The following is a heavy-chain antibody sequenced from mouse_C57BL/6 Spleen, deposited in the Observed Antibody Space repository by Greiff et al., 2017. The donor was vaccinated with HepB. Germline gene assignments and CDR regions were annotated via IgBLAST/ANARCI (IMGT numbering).Heavy chain of an antibody. CDR1: GYTFTDYN. CDR3: ARGIYYGNYVLAY. CDR2: INPNNGGT. Sequence: EVHLVESGPELVKPGASVKMSCKASGYTFTDYNMHWVKQSHGKSLEWIGYINPNNGGTSYNQKFKGKATLTVNKSSSTAYMELRSLTSEDSAVYYCARGIYYGNYVLAYWGQGTLVTVSA. D-gene: IGHD2-1*01. J-gene: IGHJ3*01. V-gene: IGHV1-22*01.